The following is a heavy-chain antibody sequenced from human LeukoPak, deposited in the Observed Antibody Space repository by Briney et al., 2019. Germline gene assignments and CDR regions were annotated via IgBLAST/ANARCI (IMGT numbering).Heavy chain of an antibody. J-gene: IGHJ4*02. CDR1: GFTFSRLA. Sequence: TGGSLRLSCAASGFTFSRLAMTWARQAPGKGLEWVSTISASGPYYADAVRGRFTISRDNSRNTLGLQMDSLRAEDTAVYYCAKDHESDGYPCLDHWGLGTLVTVSS. CDR2: ISASGP. CDR3: AKDHESDGYPCLDH. D-gene: IGHD3-22*01. V-gene: IGHV3-23*01.